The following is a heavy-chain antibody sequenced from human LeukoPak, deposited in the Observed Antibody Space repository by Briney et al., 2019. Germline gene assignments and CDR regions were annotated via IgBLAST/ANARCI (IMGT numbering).Heavy chain of an antibody. J-gene: IGHJ4*02. V-gene: IGHV4-38-2*01. CDR3: ARTSTGTTDSFDY. CDR2: IYRSGTT. D-gene: IGHD1-7*01. Sequence: SETLSLTCAVSGYSISSGFYWGWIRQPPGKGLEWIGTIYRSGTTYYNSSLKSRVTISADTSKNQFSLKLSSVTAADTALYYCARTSTGTTDSFDYWGQGTLVTVSS. CDR1: GYSISSGFY.